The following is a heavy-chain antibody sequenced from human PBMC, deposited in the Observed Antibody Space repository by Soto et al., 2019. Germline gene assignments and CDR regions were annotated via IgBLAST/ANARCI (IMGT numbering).Heavy chain of an antibody. CDR3: ARDLDCSDTGCYAAWFDP. CDR1: GYTFTNYG. J-gene: IGHJ5*02. CDR2: ISTHNGNT. V-gene: IGHV1-18*01. Sequence: QVQLVQSGAEVKKPGASVKVSCKASGYTFTNYGITWVRQAPGQGLEWMGWISTHNGNTKYAQNLQGRVTMTTDTSMTTAYMDLRSLRFDDTAVYYCARDLDCSDTGCYAAWFDPWGQGTLVTVSS. D-gene: IGHD2-2*01.